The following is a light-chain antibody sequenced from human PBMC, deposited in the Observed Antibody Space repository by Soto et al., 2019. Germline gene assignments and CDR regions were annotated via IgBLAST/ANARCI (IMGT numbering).Light chain of an antibody. CDR2: DAS. Sequence: EIVWTQSPATLSLSPGERAKISCRASPSVTTFLAWYQQKTDRAPRLLMYDASTRATGIPARFSGSGSVTDFTLNISSLEPEDCAVYYCQQRSNWPPVITFGGGTKVDIK. V-gene: IGKV3-11*01. J-gene: IGKJ4*01. CDR3: QQRSNWPPVIT. CDR1: PSVTTF.